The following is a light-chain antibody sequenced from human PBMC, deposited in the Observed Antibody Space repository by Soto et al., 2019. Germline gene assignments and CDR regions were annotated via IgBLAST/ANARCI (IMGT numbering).Light chain of an antibody. Sequence: LAQHASLSGSHGQSITISCTGTSSDLGGYNYVSWYQQHPGKAPKLMIYEVTNRPSGVSNRFSGSKSGNTASLTISGLQAEDEVDYYCGSYSSSTTTFVFRSGTKVTVL. J-gene: IGLJ1*01. CDR2: EVT. V-gene: IGLV2-14*01. CDR1: SSDLGGYNY. CDR3: GSYSSSTTTFV.